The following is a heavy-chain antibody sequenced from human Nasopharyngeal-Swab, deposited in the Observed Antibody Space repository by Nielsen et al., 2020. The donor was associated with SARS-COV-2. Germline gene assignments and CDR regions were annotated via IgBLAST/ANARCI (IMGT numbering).Heavy chain of an antibody. CDR2: IYPGGST. CDR1: GLRVSSNY. V-gene: IGHV3-53*01. J-gene: IGHJ4*02. Sequence: GESLKISCAASGLRVSSNYMRLVRQAPGKGLEWVSIIYPGGSTYYADSVKGRFTISSDSSWNTLYLQMNSLTAEDTAVYYCARVLDGYNGFDYWGQGTLVTVSS. CDR3: ARVLDGYNGFDY. D-gene: IGHD5-24*01.